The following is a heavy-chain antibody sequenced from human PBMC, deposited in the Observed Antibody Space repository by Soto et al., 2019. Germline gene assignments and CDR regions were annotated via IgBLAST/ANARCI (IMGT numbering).Heavy chain of an antibody. CDR2: IYSGGST. CDR3: ARWGMDYYYYGMDV. CDR1: GFTVSSNY. D-gene: IGHD3-16*01. J-gene: IGHJ6*02. V-gene: IGHV3-53*01. Sequence: GGSLSLSCAASGFTVSSNYMSWVRQAPGKGLEWVSVIYSGGSTYYADSVKGRFTISRDNSKNTLYLQMNSLRAEDTAVYYCARWGMDYYYYGMDVWGQGTTVNVSS.